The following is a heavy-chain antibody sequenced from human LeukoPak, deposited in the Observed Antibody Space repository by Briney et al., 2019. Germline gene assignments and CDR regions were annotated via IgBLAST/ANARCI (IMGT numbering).Heavy chain of an antibody. D-gene: IGHD2-8*01. J-gene: IGHJ4*02. V-gene: IGHV1-2*02. CDR2: INPNSGVT. Sequence: ASVRVSCKASGYTFTGYYMHWVRQAPGQGLEWMGWINPNSGVTNYAQGFQGRVTMTRDTSISTAYMDLSRLRYDDTAVYYCARDRDGYCTNGVCYFDYWGQGTLVTVSS. CDR3: ARDRDGYCTNGVCYFDY. CDR1: GYTFTGYY.